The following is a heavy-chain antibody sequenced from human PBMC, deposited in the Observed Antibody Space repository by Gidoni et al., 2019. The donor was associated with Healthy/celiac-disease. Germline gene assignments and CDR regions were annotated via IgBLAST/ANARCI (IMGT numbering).Heavy chain of an antibody. CDR3: ARGWKEEAFDY. CDR2: IWYAGSNK. V-gene: IGHV3-33*01. D-gene: IGHD1-1*01. CDR1: GFTFSSYG. Sequence: QVQLVESGGGVVQPGRSLRLSCAASGFTFSSYGMHWVRQAPGKGLEWVAVIWYAGSNKYYADSVKGRFTISRDNSKNTLYLQMNSLRAEDTVVYYCARGWKEEAFDYWGQGTLVTVSS. J-gene: IGHJ4*02.